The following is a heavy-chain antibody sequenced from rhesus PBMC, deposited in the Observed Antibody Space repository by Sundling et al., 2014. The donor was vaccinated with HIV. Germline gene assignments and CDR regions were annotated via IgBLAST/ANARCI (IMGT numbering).Heavy chain of an antibody. CDR3: AKVGYCTSTTCYYGLDS. Sequence: EVQLVESGGGLAKPGGSLRLSCAASGFTFSSYAMHWVRQAPGKGLEWVSAISSGGSTYYADSVKGRFTISRDNSKNTLSLQMNSLRAEDTAVYYCAKVGYCTSTTCYYGLDSWGQGVVVTVSS. V-gene: IGHV3-103*01. CDR2: ISSGGST. D-gene: IGHD2-2*01. J-gene: IGHJ6*01. CDR1: GFTFSSYA.